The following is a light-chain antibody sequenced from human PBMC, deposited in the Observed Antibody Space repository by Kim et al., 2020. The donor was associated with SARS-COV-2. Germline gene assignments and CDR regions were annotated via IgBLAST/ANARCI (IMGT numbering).Light chain of an antibody. J-gene: IGKJ1*01. V-gene: IGKV3D-15*01. CDR1: QSVSSY. CDR3: HQDNNWPRT. Sequence: PGESATLCCRTRQSVSSYLAWCQQMPGHARSLLMFGAATRATGIPGRFSGSLSQTAFTLSISSRQYVDFSVYDCHQDNNWPRTFGQGTK. CDR2: GAA.